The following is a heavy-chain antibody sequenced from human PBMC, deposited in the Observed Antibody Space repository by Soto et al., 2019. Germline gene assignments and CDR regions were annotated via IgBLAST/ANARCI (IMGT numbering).Heavy chain of an antibody. V-gene: IGHV1-18*04. CDR3: ARDYYGSGESWFDP. CDR1: GYTFTSYG. J-gene: IGHJ5*02. D-gene: IGHD3-10*01. CDR2: ISAYNGNT. Sequence: GASVKVSCKASGYTFTSYGISWVRQAPGQGLEWMGWISAYNGNTNYAQKLQGRVTMTTDTSTSTAYMELRSLRSDDTAVYYCARDYYGSGESWFDPWGQGTLVTVSS.